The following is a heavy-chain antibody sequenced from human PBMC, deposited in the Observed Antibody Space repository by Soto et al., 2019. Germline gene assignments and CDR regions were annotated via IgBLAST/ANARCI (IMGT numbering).Heavy chain of an antibody. CDR1: GFTFSSYA. J-gene: IGHJ4*02. Sequence: EVQLLESGGGLVQPGGSLRLSCAASGFTFSSYAMSWVRQAPGKGLEWVSAISGSGGSTYYADSVKGRFTISRDTSKNTLYLQMTSLRAEDTAVYYCAAPHGSGGYDLGYWGQGTLVTVSS. D-gene: IGHD6-19*01. V-gene: IGHV3-23*01. CDR3: AAPHGSGGYDLGY. CDR2: ISGSGGST.